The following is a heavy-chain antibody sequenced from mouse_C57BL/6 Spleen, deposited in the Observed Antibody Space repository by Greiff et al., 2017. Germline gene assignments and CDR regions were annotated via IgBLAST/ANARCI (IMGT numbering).Heavy chain of an antibody. J-gene: IGHJ2*01. CDR1: GFSLTSYG. CDR3: AERYDLDY. V-gene: IGHV2-3*01. D-gene: IGHD2-3*01. CDR2: IWGDGST. Sequence: QVQLQQSGPGLVAPSQSLSITCTVSGFSLTSYGVSWVRQPPGKGLEWLGVIWGDGSTNYHSALISRLSTSKDNSTSQVFLQLNSLQTDDTAAYYCAERYDLDYWGQGTTLTVSS.